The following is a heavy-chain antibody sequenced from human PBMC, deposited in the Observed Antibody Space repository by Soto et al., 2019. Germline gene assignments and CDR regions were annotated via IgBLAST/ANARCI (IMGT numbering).Heavy chain of an antibody. CDR2: IIPIFGTA. CDR1: GGAFSSYA. D-gene: IGHD2-15*01. V-gene: IGHV1-69*13. Sequence: SVKVSCKASGGAFSSYAISWVRQAPGQGLEWMGGIIPIFGTANYAQKFQGRVTITADESTSTAYMELSSLRSEDTAVYYCARMSFRLASGNDDYWGQGTLVTVSS. J-gene: IGHJ4*02. CDR3: ARMSFRLASGNDDY.